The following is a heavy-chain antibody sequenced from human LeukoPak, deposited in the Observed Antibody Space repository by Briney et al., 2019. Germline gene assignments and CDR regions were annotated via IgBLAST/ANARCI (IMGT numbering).Heavy chain of an antibody. Sequence: GRSLRLACAASGSTFSSYWTHWVRQVPGKGLVWVSHIKEDGSIISYADSVKGRFTISRDNAKNSLYLQMNSLRAEDTAVYYCARNQRRLDYWGQGTLVTVSS. V-gene: IGHV3-74*01. J-gene: IGHJ4*02. CDR1: GSTFSSYW. D-gene: IGHD1-14*01. CDR3: ARNQRRLDY. CDR2: IKEDGSII.